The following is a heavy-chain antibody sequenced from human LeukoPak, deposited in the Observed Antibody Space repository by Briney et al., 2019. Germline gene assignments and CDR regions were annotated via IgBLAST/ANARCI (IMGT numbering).Heavy chain of an antibody. J-gene: IGHJ4*02. CDR2: INHSGST. D-gene: IGHD3-22*01. CDR3: ARDDGYYGY. CDR1: GGSISSYY. V-gene: IGHV4-34*01. Sequence: SETLSLTCTVSGGSISSYYWSWIRQPPGKGLEWIGEINHSGSTNYNPSLKSRVTISVDTSKNQFSLKLSSVTAADTAVYYCARDDGYYGYWGQGTLVTVSS.